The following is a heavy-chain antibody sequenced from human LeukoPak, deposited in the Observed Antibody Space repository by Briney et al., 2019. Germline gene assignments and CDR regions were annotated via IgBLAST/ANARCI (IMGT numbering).Heavy chain of an antibody. CDR2: ISYDGSNK. V-gene: IGHV3-30*18. CDR3: AKDLTYYYDSSGYYTFDY. Sequence: PGRSLRLSCAASGFTFSSYGMHWVRQAPGKGLEWVAVISYDGSNKYYADSVEGRFTISRDNSKNTLYLQMNSLRAEDTAVYYCAKDLTYYYDSSGYYTFDYWGQGTLVTVSS. J-gene: IGHJ4*02. CDR1: GFTFSSYG. D-gene: IGHD3-22*01.